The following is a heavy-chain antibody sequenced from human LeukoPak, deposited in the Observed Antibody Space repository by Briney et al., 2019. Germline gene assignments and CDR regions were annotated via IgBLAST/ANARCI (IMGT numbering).Heavy chain of an antibody. D-gene: IGHD3-10*01. J-gene: IGHJ2*01. CDR2: IYTSGST. CDR3: ARDGSGSYYIRYFDL. CDR1: GGSISSYY. V-gene: IGHV4-4*07. Sequence: SETLSLTCTVSGGSISSYYWSWIRRPAGKGLECIGRIYTSGSTNYNPSLKSRVTISVDTSKNQFSLKLSSVTAADTAVYYCARDGSGSYYIRYFDLWGRGTLVTVSS.